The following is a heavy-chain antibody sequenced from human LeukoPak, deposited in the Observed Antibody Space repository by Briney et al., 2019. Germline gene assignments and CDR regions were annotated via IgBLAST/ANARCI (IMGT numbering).Heavy chain of an antibody. D-gene: IGHD3-9*01. Sequence: PGGSLRLSCVASGFIFSSYTMSWVRQAPGKGLEWVAKMKEDGSDIYYVDSVKGRFTICRDNDKNSLCLQMSNLRAEDTAVYYCARGGARYLDSWGQGTLVTVSS. J-gene: IGHJ5*02. V-gene: IGHV3-7*01. CDR3: ARGGARYLDS. CDR1: GFIFSSYT. CDR2: MKEDGSDI.